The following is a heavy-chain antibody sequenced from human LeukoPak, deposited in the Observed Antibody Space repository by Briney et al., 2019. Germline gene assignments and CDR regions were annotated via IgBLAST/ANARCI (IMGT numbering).Heavy chain of an antibody. V-gene: IGHV1-69*05. Sequence: GASVKVSCKASGGTFSSYAISWVRQAPGQGLEWMGGIIPIFGTANYAQKFQGRVTITTDESTSTAYMELSSLRSEDTAVYYCASRGGGNPGWDYYYMYVWGKGTTVTVSS. J-gene: IGHJ6*03. CDR2: IIPIFGTA. D-gene: IGHD4-23*01. CDR3: ASRGGGNPGWDYYYMYV. CDR1: GGTFSSYA.